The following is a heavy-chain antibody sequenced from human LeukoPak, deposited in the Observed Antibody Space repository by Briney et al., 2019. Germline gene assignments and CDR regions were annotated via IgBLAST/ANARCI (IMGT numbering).Heavy chain of an antibody. CDR3: ASADGYKIDY. CDR1: GDSISGSSYY. D-gene: IGHD5-24*01. Sequence: SETLSLTCTVSGDSISGSSYYWGWIRQPPGKGLEWIGNIYYGGSTYYNPSLKSRVSISVDTSNNQFSLKVSSVDAADTAVYYCASADGYKIDYWGQGTLVTVSS. V-gene: IGHV4-39*01. J-gene: IGHJ4*02. CDR2: IYYGGST.